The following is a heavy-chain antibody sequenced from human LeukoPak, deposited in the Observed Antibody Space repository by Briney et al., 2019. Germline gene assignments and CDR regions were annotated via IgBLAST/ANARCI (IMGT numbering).Heavy chain of an antibody. CDR3: ARLDYCSSTSCWYYFDY. Sequence: KPSETLSLTCTVSGGSISSYYWIWIRQPPGKGLEWIGYIYYSGSTNYNPSLKSRVTISVDTSKNQFSLKLSSVTAADTAVYYCARLDYCSSTSCWYYFDYWGQGTLVTVSS. CDR2: IYYSGST. D-gene: IGHD2-2*01. V-gene: IGHV4-59*08. J-gene: IGHJ4*02. CDR1: GGSISSYY.